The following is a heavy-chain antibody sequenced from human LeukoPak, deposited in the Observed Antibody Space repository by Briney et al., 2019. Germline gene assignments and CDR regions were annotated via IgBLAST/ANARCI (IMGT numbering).Heavy chain of an antibody. V-gene: IGHV1-69*04. CDR3: ARDGSSSWYGTPFDY. Sequence: GASVKVSCKASGGTFSSYAISWVRQAPGQGLEWMGRIIPILGIANYAQKFQGRVTITADKSTSTAYMELSSLRSEDTAVYYCARDGSSSWYGTPFDYWGQGTLVTVSS. CDR2: IIPILGIA. D-gene: IGHD6-13*01. CDR1: GGTFSSYA. J-gene: IGHJ4*02.